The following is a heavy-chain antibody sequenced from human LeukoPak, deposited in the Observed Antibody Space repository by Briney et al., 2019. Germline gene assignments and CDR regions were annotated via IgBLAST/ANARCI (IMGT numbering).Heavy chain of an antibody. Sequence: GGSLRLSCAASGFTFSDYYMSWVRQAPGKGLEWVSTISDSGGSSYYADSVKGRFTISRDSPKNTLYLQMNSLRAEDTAVYYCAKADGSGSYYPAYWGQGTLVTVSS. J-gene: IGHJ4*02. CDR1: GFTFSDYY. D-gene: IGHD3-10*01. V-gene: IGHV3-23*01. CDR2: ISDSGGSS. CDR3: AKADGSGSYYPAY.